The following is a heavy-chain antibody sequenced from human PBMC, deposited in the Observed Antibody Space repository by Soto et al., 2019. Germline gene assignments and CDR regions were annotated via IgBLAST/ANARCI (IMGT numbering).Heavy chain of an antibody. CDR2: ISYDGSNK. D-gene: IGHD7-27*01. V-gene: IGHV3-30-3*01. J-gene: IGHJ6*02. CDR3: ARVPRAGDLYYYYGLDV. Sequence: QVQLVESGGGVVQPGRSLRLSCAASGFTFSSYAMHWVRQAPGKGLEWGAVISYDGSNKYYADSVKGRFTISRDNSKKTLYLQVNSLRAEDTAVYYCARVPRAGDLYYYYGLDVWGQGTTVTVSS. CDR1: GFTFSSYA.